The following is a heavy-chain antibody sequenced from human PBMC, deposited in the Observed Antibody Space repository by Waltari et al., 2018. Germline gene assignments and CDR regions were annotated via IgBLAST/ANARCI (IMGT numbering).Heavy chain of an antibody. CDR2: ISSSGSTI. V-gene: IGHV3-48*03. CDR3: ASALDTAMVYFDY. Sequence: EVQLVESGGGLVQPGGSLRLACAASGFTFSSYELNWASPAPGKGLEWVSYISSSGSTIYYADSVKGRFTISRDNAKNSLYLQMNSLRAEDTAVYYCASALDTAMVYFDYWGQGTLVTVSS. CDR1: GFTFSSYE. D-gene: IGHD5-18*01. J-gene: IGHJ4*02.